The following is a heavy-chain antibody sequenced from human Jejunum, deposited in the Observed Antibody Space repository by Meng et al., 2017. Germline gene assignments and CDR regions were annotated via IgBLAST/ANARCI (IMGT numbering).Heavy chain of an antibody. CDR3: AKETSVWGYYFDN. J-gene: IGHJ4*02. D-gene: IGHD3-16*01. CDR1: GFSFDDYG. CDR2: IGWNSGNL. V-gene: IGHV3-9*01. Sequence: SLKISCVGSGFSFDDYGMHWVRQAPGKGLEWVAGIGWNSGNLAYADSLKGRFTISGDNAKKSLYLQMNSLSAEDTALYYCAKETSVWGYYFDNWGQGTLVTVSS.